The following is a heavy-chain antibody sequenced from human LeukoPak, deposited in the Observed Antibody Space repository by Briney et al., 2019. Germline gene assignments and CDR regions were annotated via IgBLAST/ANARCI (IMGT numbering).Heavy chain of an antibody. V-gene: IGHV3-21*03. CDR1: GFTFSSYS. D-gene: IGHD3-22*01. J-gene: IGHJ3*02. Sequence: GGSLRLSCAASGFTFSSYSMNWVRQAPGKGLEWVSSISSSSSYIYYADSVKGRFTISRDNAKNSLYLQMNSLKTEDTAVYYCTRDASPFGYYDSSGPDAFDIWGQGTMVTVSS. CDR3: TRDASPFGYYDSSGPDAFDI. CDR2: ISSSSSYI.